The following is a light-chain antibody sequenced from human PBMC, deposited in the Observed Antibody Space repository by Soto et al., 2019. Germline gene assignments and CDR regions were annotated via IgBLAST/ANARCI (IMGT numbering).Light chain of an antibody. CDR1: QSTSTW. V-gene: IGKV1-5*01. CDR3: QQYNNYWT. J-gene: IGKJ1*01. CDR2: DVS. Sequence: DIQMTQSPSTLSASVGDRVTITCRASQSTSTWLAWYQQKPGKAPNLLIYDVSNLESGVPSRFSGSGSGTEFTLTISSLQPDDLATYYCQQYNNYWTFGPGTKVDIK.